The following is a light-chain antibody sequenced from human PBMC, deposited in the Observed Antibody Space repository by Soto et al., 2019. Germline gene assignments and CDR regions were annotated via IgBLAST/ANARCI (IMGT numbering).Light chain of an antibody. J-gene: IGKJ2*01. V-gene: IGKV3-20*01. CDR2: GAS. Sequence: IVLTQSPGTLSLSPGERATLSCRASQSVSSSYLAWYQQKPGQAPRLLIYGASSRATGIPDRFSGSGSGTDFTLTISILEPEDFAVYYCQQYGSSPYTFGQGTKVDIK. CDR1: QSVSSSY. CDR3: QQYGSSPYT.